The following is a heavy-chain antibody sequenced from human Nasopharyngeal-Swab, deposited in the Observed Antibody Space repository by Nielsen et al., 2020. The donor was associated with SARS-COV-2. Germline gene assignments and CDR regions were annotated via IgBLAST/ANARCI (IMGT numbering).Heavy chain of an antibody. CDR1: GDSITGNSYF. V-gene: IGHV4-39*07. CDR2: RYYSGSV. D-gene: IGHD3-22*01. Sequence: SETLSLTCTVSGDSITGNSYFWGWIRQSPGQGLEWIGNRYYSGSVYYNPSLKSRVTISLDTSKNQLSLHLTSVTAADTVTYFCARGPPDYYDVSGYYAWGQGILVTVSS. CDR3: ARGPPDYYDVSGYYA. J-gene: IGHJ5*02.